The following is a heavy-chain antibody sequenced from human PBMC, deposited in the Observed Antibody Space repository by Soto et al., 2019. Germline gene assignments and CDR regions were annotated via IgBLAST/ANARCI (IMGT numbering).Heavy chain of an antibody. CDR1: GGSISSSSYY. CDR2: IYYSGST. D-gene: IGHD5-18*01. V-gene: IGHV4-39*01. Sequence: PSETLSLTCTVSGGSISSSSYYWGWIRQPPGKGLEWIGSIYYSGSTYYNPSLKSRVTISVDTSKNQFSLKLSSVTAADTAVYYCARHYGYEFFDYWGQETLVTVPS. J-gene: IGHJ4*02. CDR3: ARHYGYEFFDY.